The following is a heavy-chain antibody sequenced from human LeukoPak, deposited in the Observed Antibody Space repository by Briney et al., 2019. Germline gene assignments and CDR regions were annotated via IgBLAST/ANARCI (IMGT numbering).Heavy chain of an antibody. V-gene: IGHV1-18*01. CDR1: GYTFTSYA. CDR2: IRVYNGDT. J-gene: IGHJ4*02. CDR3: ATGYCSSTNCHIDY. D-gene: IGHD2-2*02. Sequence: ASVKVSCKASGYTFTSYAMNWVRQAPGQGLEWMGWIRVYNGDTNYAQKLQGRVTMTTDTSTSTAYMELRSLRSDDTAVYYCATGYCSSTNCHIDYWGQGTLVSVSS.